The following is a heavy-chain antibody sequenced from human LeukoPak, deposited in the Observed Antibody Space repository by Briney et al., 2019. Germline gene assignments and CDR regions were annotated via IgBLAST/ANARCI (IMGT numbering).Heavy chain of an antibody. CDR2: INHSGST. CDR1: GGSFSGYY. Sequence: KASETLSLTCAVYGGSFSGYYWSWIRQPPGKGLEWIGEINHSGSTYYNPSLKSRVTISVDTSKNQFSLKLSSVTAADTAVYYCASESETTNAFDIWGQGTMVTVSS. J-gene: IGHJ3*02. CDR3: ASESETTNAFDI. V-gene: IGHV4-34*01. D-gene: IGHD1-7*01.